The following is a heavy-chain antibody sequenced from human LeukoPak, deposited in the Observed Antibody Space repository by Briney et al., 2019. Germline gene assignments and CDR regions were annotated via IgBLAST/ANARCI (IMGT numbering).Heavy chain of an antibody. J-gene: IGHJ4*02. V-gene: IGHV4-59*08. CDR3: ARHRTDYSKQLVLDY. D-gene: IGHD6-13*01. CDR1: GGSFSSYY. CDR2: IYYSGST. Sequence: PSETLSLTCAVYGGSFSSYYWSWIRQPPGKGLEWIGYIYYSGSTNYNPSLKSRVTISVDTSKNQFSLKLSSVTAADTAVYYCARHRTDYSKQLVLDYWGQGTLVTVSS.